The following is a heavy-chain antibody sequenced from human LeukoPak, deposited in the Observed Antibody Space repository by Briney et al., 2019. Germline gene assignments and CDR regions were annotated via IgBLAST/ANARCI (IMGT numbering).Heavy chain of an antibody. Sequence: SQTLSLTCTVSGGSISSGGYYWSWIRQPAGKGLEWIATMYYSGSSGNTYYNPSLKSRVAISVDTSRNQVSLKLNSVTAADTSVYYCARGSGSCADSWGQGTLVTVSS. V-gene: IGHV4-30-2*03. CDR2: MYYSGSSGNT. J-gene: IGHJ4*02. D-gene: IGHD2-15*01. CDR1: GGSISSGGYY. CDR3: ARGSGSCADS.